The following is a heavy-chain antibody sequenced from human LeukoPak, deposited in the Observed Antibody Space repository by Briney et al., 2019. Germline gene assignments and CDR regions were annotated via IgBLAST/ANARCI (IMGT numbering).Heavy chain of an antibody. CDR3: AKSNGYGLVDI. CDR1: GYSISSGYY. V-gene: IGHV4-38-2*02. Sequence: SETLSLTCTVSGYSISSGYYWGWIRQPPGKGLEWIGNIFFSGSTYYSPSLRSRVTISLDTSRNQFSLKLNSVTAADTAVYYCAKSNGYGLVDIWGQGTMVTVSS. J-gene: IGHJ3*02. CDR2: IFFSGST. D-gene: IGHD3-10*01.